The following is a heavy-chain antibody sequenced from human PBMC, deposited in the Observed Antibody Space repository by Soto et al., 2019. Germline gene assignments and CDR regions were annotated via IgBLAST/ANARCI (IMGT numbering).Heavy chain of an antibody. CDR3: ARDVGIVGATTNWFDP. CDR2: INPNSGGT. J-gene: IGHJ5*02. Sequence: ASVKVSCKASGYTFTGYYMHWVRQAPGQGLEWMGWINPNSGGTNYAQKFQGWVTMTRDTSISTAYMELSRLRSDETAVYYCARDVGIVGATTNWFDPWGQGTLVTVSS. D-gene: IGHD1-26*01. CDR1: GYTFTGYY. V-gene: IGHV1-2*04.